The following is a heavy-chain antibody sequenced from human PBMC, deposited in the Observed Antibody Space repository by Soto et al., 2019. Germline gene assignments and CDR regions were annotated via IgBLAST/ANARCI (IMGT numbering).Heavy chain of an antibody. J-gene: IGHJ4*02. V-gene: IGHV3-9*01. CDR3: TKGRSTSCFAPVDY. CDR2: ISWNSGTI. D-gene: IGHD2-2*01. Sequence: EVQLVESGGGLVQPGRSLRLSCAASGFIFDDDAMHWVRQAPGKGLEWVSSISWNSGTIVYADSVKGRFTISRDNAKSSLYLQMNSLRTVDTAFYYCTKGRSTSCFAPVDYWGQGTLVPVSS. CDR1: GFIFDDDA.